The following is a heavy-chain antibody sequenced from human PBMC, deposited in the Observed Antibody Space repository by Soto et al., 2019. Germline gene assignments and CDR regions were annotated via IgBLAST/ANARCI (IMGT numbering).Heavy chain of an antibody. CDR3: AKADGSGLYYFDY. CDR1: GFTFSSYA. D-gene: IGHD3-3*01. J-gene: IGHJ4*02. V-gene: IGHV3-23*01. CDR2: ISGSGGST. Sequence: EVQLLESGGGLVQPGGSLRLSCAASGFTFSSYAMSWVRQAPGKGLEWVSAISGSGGSTYYADSVKGRFTISRDNSNNTLYLQMNSLRAEDTAVYYCAKADGSGLYYFDYWGQGTLVTVSS.